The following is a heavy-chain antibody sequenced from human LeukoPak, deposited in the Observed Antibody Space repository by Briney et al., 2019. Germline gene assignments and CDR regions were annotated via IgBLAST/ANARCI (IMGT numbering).Heavy chain of an antibody. CDR3: ARCSSTGCASSPLAGYLY. V-gene: IGHV3-30*03. Sequence: GGSLRLSCAASGFTFSGYGMHWVRQAPGKGLEWVAVISYDGSNKYYADSVKGRFTISSDNAKSSLFLQMNSLRAEDTAVYYCARCSSTGCASSPLAGYLYWGQGTLVTVSS. CDR2: ISYDGSNK. J-gene: IGHJ4*02. D-gene: IGHD2-2*01. CDR1: GFTFSGYG.